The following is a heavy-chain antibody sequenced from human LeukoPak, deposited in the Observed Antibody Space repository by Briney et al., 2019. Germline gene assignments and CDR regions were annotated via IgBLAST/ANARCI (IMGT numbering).Heavy chain of an antibody. Sequence: SETLSLTCTVSGGSISSYYWSWIRQPPGKGLEWIGYIYYSGSTNYNPSLKSRVTISVDTSKNQFSLKLSSVTAADTAVYYCAREAGGEDYDFWSGYQNWFDPWGQGTLVTVSS. CDR3: AREAGGEDYDFWSGYQNWFDP. CDR2: IYYSGST. D-gene: IGHD3-3*01. V-gene: IGHV4-59*01. CDR1: GGSISSYY. J-gene: IGHJ5*02.